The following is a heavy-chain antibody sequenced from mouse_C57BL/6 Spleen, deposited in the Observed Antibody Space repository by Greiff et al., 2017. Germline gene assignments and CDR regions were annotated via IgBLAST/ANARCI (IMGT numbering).Heavy chain of an antibody. V-gene: IGHV1-80*01. CDR2: IYPGDGDT. D-gene: IGHD2-4*01. Sequence: QVQLQQSGAELVKPGASVKISCKASGYAFSSYWMNRVKQRPGKGLEWIGQIYPGDGDTNYNGKFKGKATLTADKSSSTAYMQLSSLTSEDSAVYFCARYYDYDVGDYWGQGTTLTVSS. CDR1: GYAFSSYW. J-gene: IGHJ2*01. CDR3: ARYYDYDVGDY.